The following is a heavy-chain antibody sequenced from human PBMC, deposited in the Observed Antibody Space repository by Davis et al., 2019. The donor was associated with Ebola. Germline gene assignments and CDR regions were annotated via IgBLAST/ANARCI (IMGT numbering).Heavy chain of an antibody. CDR1: GFTFSSYG. J-gene: IGHJ4*02. V-gene: IGHV3-30*03. Sequence: GGSLRLSCAASGFTFSSYGMHWVRQAPGKGLEWVAVISYDGSNKYYADSVKGRFTISRDNAKNSLYLQMNSLRAEDTAVYYCARDVRVGWGQGTLVTVSS. CDR2: ISYDGSNK. D-gene: IGHD1-26*01. CDR3: ARDVRVG.